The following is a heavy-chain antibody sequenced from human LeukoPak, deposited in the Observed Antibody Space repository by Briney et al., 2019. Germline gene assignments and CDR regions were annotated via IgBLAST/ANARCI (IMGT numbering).Heavy chain of an antibody. CDR2: ISCNSDNT. CDR3: ARDWGSIKVIAYY. D-gene: IGHD7-27*01. V-gene: IGHV1-18*01. CDR1: GYTFTSSG. Sequence: ASVNVSCKTTGYTFTSSGISWVRQTPGQGLGWMGWISCNSDNTNYAQKLPGRATMTTDTSTSTAYRELRSLRSDDTDLYFCARDWGSIKVIAYYWGQGTLVTVSS. J-gene: IGHJ4*02.